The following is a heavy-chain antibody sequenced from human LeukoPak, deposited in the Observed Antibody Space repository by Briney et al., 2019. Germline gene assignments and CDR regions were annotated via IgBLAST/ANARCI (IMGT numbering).Heavy chain of an antibody. J-gene: IGHJ3*02. CDR3: ARAGDPGAFDI. D-gene: IGHD7-27*01. CDR2: IIPIFGPA. Sequence: ASVKVSCKASGGTFSSYAVSWVRQAPGQGLEWMGGIIPIFGPANYAQKFQGRVTITADESTSTAYMELSSLRSEDTAVYYCARAGDPGAFDIWGQGTMVTVSS. V-gene: IGHV1-69*13. CDR1: GGTFSSYA.